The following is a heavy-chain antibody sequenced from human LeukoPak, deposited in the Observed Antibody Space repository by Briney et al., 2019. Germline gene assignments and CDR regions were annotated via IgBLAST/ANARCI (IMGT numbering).Heavy chain of an antibody. D-gene: IGHD1-26*01. V-gene: IGHV3-69-1*01. CDR1: GFTFTDHP. CDR2: IGGDGIA. Sequence: GGSLRLSCVASGFTFTDHPMNWVRQAPGKGLEWISYIGGDGIAFYADSVKGRFTASKDDARKSMYLQMNSLRSDDTAVYYCARDLGGATSSWGQGTLVTVSS. CDR3: ARDLGGATSS. J-gene: IGHJ4*02.